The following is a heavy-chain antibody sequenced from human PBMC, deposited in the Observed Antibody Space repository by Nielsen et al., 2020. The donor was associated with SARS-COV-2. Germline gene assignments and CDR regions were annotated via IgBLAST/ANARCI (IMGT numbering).Heavy chain of an antibody. CDR2: IWYDGSNK. Sequence: SCAASGFTFSSYGMHWVRQAPGKGLEWVAVIWYDGSNKYYADSVKGRFTISRDNSKNTLYLQMNSLRAEDTAVYYCARDLSITMIPEIQHWGQGTLVTVSS. V-gene: IGHV3-33*01. D-gene: IGHD3-22*01. CDR3: ARDLSITMIPEIQH. J-gene: IGHJ1*01. CDR1: GFTFSSYG.